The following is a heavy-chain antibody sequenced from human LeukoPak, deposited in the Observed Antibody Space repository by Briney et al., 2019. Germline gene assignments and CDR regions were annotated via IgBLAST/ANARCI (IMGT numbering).Heavy chain of an antibody. Sequence: GASVKVPCKASGGTFSSYAISWVRQAPGQGLEWMGRIIPILGIANYAQKFQGRVTITADKSTSTAYMELSSLRSEDTAVYYCARDEFDILTGFLPGGFDYWGQGTLVTVSS. CDR1: GGTFSSYA. J-gene: IGHJ4*02. CDR3: ARDEFDILTGFLPGGFDY. CDR2: IIPILGIA. V-gene: IGHV1-69*04. D-gene: IGHD3-9*01.